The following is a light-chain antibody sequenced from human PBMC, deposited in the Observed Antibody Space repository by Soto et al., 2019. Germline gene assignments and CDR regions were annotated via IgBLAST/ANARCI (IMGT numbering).Light chain of an antibody. V-gene: IGKV1-9*01. CDR3: QQLNSYPPWT. CDR1: QGISSY. CDR2: AAS. J-gene: IGKJ1*01. Sequence: IQLTQSPSSLSASVGDRVTLTCRASQGISSYLAWYQQKPGKAPKLLIYAASTLQSGVPSRFSGSGSGTDFTLTSSSLQPEDFATYYCQQLNSYPPWTFGQGTKVEIK.